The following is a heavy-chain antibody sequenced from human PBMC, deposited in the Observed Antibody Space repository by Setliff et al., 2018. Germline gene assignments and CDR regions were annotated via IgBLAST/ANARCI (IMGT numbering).Heavy chain of an antibody. V-gene: IGHV1-69*10. D-gene: IGHD3-10*01. CDR3: ARGSYYYGSGSYYSV. J-gene: IGHJ4*02. Sequence: SVKVSCKASGGTFSSYAISWVRQAPGQGLEWMGGIIPIFGIANYAQKFQGRVTITADKSTSTAYMELSSLRSEDTAVYYCARGSYYYGSGSYYSVWGQGTLVTVSS. CDR1: GGTFSSYA. CDR2: IIPIFGIA.